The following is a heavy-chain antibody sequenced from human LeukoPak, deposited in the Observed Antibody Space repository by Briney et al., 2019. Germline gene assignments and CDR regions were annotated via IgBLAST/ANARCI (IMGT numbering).Heavy chain of an antibody. V-gene: IGHV3-30*02. J-gene: IGHJ4*02. Sequence: GGSLRLSCAASGFTFSSYGMHWVRQAPGKGLEWVAFIRYDGSNKYYADSVKGRFTISRDNSKNTLYLQMNSLRAEDTAVYYCARVEAAAGASGGDYWGQGTLVTVSS. CDR1: GFTFSSYG. D-gene: IGHD6-13*01. CDR2: IRYDGSNK. CDR3: ARVEAAAGASGGDY.